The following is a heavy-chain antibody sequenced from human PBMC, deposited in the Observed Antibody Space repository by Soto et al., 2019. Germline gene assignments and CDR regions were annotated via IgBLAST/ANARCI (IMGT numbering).Heavy chain of an antibody. D-gene: IGHD5-18*01. Sequence: ASVKVTCKASGDTIVSFGFSWVRQDTGQGLEWLGLICAYNWNTQYAQKVRDKVTLTTDTSTNTAYMEWRSLTADDTAVYYCAIDHKANSNATLQYWGQGTLVTVSS. CDR3: AIDHKANSNATLQY. V-gene: IGHV1-18*01. CDR2: ICAYNWNT. CDR1: GDTIVSFG. J-gene: IGHJ4*02.